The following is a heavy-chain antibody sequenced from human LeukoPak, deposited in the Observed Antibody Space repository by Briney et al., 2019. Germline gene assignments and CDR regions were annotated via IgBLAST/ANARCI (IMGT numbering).Heavy chain of an antibody. CDR2: ISGGAGST. CDR3: AKDERNWNYNLASQTYD. D-gene: IGHD1-7*01. J-gene: IGHJ4*02. Sequence: GGSLRHSCAASGFTFSSYALTWVRQAPGKGLEWVSAISGGAGSTYYADSVKGRFTISRDSSKNTLYLQMNSLRVEDTAVYYCAKDERNWNYNLASQTYDWGQGTLVTVSS. V-gene: IGHV3-23*01. CDR1: GFTFSSYA.